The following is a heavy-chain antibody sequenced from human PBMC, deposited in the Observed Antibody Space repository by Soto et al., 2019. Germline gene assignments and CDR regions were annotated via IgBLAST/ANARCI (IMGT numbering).Heavy chain of an antibody. V-gene: IGHV3-53*01. D-gene: IGHD1-1*01. J-gene: IGHJ4*02. Sequence: VQLVESGGGLIQPGGSLRLSCAASGFTVSNNHMTRVRHAAGKGLELVSFVHGGDSTSYADSVKGRFTISRDNSKNTLYLQMDTLRAEDTAIYYCAGRMTTAASLDYWGRGILVTVSS. CDR1: GFTVSNNH. CDR2: VHGGDST. CDR3: AGRMTTAASLDY.